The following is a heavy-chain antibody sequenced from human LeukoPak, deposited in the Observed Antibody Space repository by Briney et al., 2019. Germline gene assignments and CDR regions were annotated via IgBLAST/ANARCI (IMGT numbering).Heavy chain of an antibody. D-gene: IGHD3-22*01. CDR2: INPNSGGT. J-gene: IGHJ2*01. Sequence: ASVKVSCKASGYTFTGYYMHWVRQAPGQGLEWMGWINPNSGGTNYAQKFSGRVTMTRDTSISTAYMELSRLRSDDTAVYYCARDYYDSSGYPGGFDLWGRGTLGTASS. V-gene: IGHV1-2*02. CDR1: GYTFTGYY. CDR3: ARDYYDSSGYPGGFDL.